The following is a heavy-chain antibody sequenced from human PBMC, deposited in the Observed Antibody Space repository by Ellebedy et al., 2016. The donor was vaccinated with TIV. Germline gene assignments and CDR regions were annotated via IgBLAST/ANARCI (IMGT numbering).Heavy chain of an antibody. J-gene: IGHJ2*01. V-gene: IGHV1-18*01. Sequence: ASVKVSCXASGGTFTSLAISWVRQAPGQGLEWMGWISAYNGNTNFAQKLQGRVTMTTDTSTSTVYMELRSLTSDDTAVYYCARGDSGGAYWYLDLWGRGTLVTVSS. CDR1: GGTFTSLA. D-gene: IGHD3-16*01. CDR2: ISAYNGNT. CDR3: ARGDSGGAYWYLDL.